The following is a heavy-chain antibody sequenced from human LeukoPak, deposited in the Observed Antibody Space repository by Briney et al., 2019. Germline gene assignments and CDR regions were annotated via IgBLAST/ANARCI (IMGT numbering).Heavy chain of an antibody. Sequence: GXLRLSCAASGFTFSSYEMNWVRLAPGKGLEWVSYISSSGSTKYYADSVKGRFTISRGNAKNSLYLQMSSLRAEDTAVYYCARAPYSAYVAYWGQGTXVXVSS. J-gene: IGHJ4*02. CDR3: ARAPYSAYVAY. CDR1: GFTFSSYE. D-gene: IGHD5-12*01. CDR2: ISSSGSTK. V-gene: IGHV3-48*03.